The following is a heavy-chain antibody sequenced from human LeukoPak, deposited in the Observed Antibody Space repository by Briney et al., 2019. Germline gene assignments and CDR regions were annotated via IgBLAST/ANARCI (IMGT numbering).Heavy chain of an antibody. CDR2: IYSSGST. CDR3: ARVPYSSSWYYDY. Sequence: PSQTLSLTCTVSGGSISRGSYYWSWIRQPAGTGLEWIGRIYSSGSTNYNPSLKSRVTISVATSKNQFSLRLSSVTAADTAVYYCARVPYSSSWYYDYWGQGTLVTVSS. J-gene: IGHJ4*02. D-gene: IGHD6-13*01. CDR1: GGSISRGSYY. V-gene: IGHV4-61*02.